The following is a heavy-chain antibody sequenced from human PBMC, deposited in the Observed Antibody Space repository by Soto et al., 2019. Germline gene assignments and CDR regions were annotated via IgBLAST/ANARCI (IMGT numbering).Heavy chain of an antibody. CDR1: GFTFNYFW. CDR3: ARGNYGGFDY. CDR2: IHSDGSST. Sequence: EVQLVESGGGLVQPGGSLRLSCTASGFTFNYFWMHWVRQAPGKGLVWVSRIHSDGSSTTYADSEKGRFTISRDDAKNTLDLPMNRLAAEDTAIYYCARGNYGGFDYWGQGTLVSVSS. J-gene: IGHJ4*02. V-gene: IGHV3-74*01. D-gene: IGHD4-17*01.